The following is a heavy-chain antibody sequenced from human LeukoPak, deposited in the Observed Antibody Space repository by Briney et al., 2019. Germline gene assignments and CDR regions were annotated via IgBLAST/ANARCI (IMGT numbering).Heavy chain of an antibody. D-gene: IGHD6-6*01. J-gene: IGHJ5*02. CDR3: ARANSSPWVNWFNP. V-gene: IGHV1-18*01. Sequence: ASVKVSCKASGYTFTSYGISWVRQAPGQGLEWMGWISAYNGNTNYAQKLQGRVTMTTDTSTSTAYMELSSLRSEDTAVYYCARANSSPWVNWFNPWGQGTLVTVSS. CDR1: GYTFTSYG. CDR2: ISAYNGNT.